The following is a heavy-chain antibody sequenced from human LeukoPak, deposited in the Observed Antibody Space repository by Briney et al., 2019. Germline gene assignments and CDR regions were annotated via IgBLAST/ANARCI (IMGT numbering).Heavy chain of an antibody. CDR2: IYYSGST. CDR1: GGSISSSSYY. D-gene: IGHD3-16*02. J-gene: IGHJ4*02. Sequence: SETLSLTCTVSGGSISSSSYYWGWIRQPPGKGLEWIGSIYYSGSTYYHPSLKSRVTISVDTSKNQFSLKLSSVTAADTAVYYCARERNYDYVWGSYRLFDYWGQGTLVTVSS. CDR3: ARERNYDYVWGSYRLFDY. V-gene: IGHV4-39*07.